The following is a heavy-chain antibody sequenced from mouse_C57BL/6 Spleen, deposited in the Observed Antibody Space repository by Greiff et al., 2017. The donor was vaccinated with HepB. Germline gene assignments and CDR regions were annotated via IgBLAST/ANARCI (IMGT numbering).Heavy chain of an antibody. J-gene: IGHJ4*01. CDR1: GYTFTSYW. Sequence: QVQLQQPGAELVKPGASVKMSCKASGYTFTSYWITWVKQRPGQGLEWIGDIYPGSGSTNYNEKFKSKATLTVDTSSSTAYMQLSSLTSEDSAVYYWARGYYGSSVYAMDYWGQGTSVTVSA. V-gene: IGHV1-55*01. CDR2: IYPGSGST. D-gene: IGHD1-1*01. CDR3: ARGYYGSSVYAMDY.